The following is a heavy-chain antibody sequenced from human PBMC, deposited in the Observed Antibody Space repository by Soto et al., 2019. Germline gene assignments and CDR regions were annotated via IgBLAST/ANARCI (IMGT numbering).Heavy chain of an antibody. Sequence: SQTLSLTCAISGDSVSSNSAAWNWIRQSPSRGLEWLGRTYYRSKWYNDYAVSVKSRITINPDTSKNQFSLQLNSVTPEDTAVYYCARDRVVGATDRAYYYYGMDGWGQATTVTVSS. J-gene: IGHJ6*02. CDR1: GDSVSSNSAA. D-gene: IGHD1-26*01. CDR2: TYYRSKWYN. V-gene: IGHV6-1*01. CDR3: ARDRVVGATDRAYYYYGMDG.